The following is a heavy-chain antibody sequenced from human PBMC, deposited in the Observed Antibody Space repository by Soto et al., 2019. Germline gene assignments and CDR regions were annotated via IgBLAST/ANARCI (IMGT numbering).Heavy chain of an antibody. V-gene: IGHV3-23*01. Sequence: EVQLLESGGGVVQPGGSLRLSCAASGFTFSSYAMRWVRQAPVKGLEWVSAISGSGGSTYYAESVKGRFTISRDNSKNTLSLHMNSLSAEDMAVYYCARRGSGSYYAYWGQGTVVTVSS. D-gene: IGHD1-26*01. CDR2: ISGSGGST. J-gene: IGHJ4*02. CDR3: ARRGSGSYYAY. CDR1: GFTFSSYA.